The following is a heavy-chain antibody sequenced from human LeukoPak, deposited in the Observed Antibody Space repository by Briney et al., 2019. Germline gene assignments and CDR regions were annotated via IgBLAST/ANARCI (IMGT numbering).Heavy chain of an antibody. D-gene: IGHD5-18*01. CDR3: AREDIRGYSYGAHWGDY. J-gene: IGHJ4*02. V-gene: IGHV1-69*01. Sequence: PVKVSCKASGGTFSSYAISWVRQAPGQGLEWMGGIIPIFGTANYAQKFQGRVTITADESTSTAYMELSSLRSEDTAVYYCAREDIRGYSYGAHWGDYWGQGTLVTVSS. CDR2: IIPIFGTA. CDR1: GGTFSSYA.